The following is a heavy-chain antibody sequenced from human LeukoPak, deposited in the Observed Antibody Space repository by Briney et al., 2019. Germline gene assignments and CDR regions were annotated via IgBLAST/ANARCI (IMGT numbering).Heavy chain of an antibody. CDR2: INHSGST. Sequence: PSETLSLTCTVSGGSISSYYWSWIRQPPGKGLEWIGEINHSGSTNYNPSLKSRVTISVDTSKNQFSLKLSSVTAADTAVYYCARAKGYGDRYYFDYWGQGTLVTVSS. D-gene: IGHD4-17*01. J-gene: IGHJ4*02. CDR1: GGSISSYY. CDR3: ARAKGYGDRYYFDY. V-gene: IGHV4-34*01.